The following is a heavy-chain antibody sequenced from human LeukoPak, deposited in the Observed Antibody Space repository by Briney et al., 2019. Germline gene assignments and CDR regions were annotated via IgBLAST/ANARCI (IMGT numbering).Heavy chain of an antibody. V-gene: IGHV1-69*05. CDR2: IIPIFGTA. D-gene: IGHD2-2*01. J-gene: IGHJ5*02. CDR1: GGTFSSYA. Sequence: ASVKVSCKASGGTFSSYAISWVQQAPGQGLEWMGGIIPIFGTANYAQKFQGRVTITTDESTSTAYMELSSLRSEDTAVYYCARGIPYCSSTSCYYSSWFDPWGQGTLVTVSS. CDR3: ARGIPYCSSTSCYYSSWFDP.